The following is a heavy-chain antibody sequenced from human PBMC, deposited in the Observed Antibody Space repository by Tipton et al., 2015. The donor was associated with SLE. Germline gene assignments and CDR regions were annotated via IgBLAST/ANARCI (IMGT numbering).Heavy chain of an antibody. V-gene: IGHV3-23*03. CDR1: GFTFSSYA. J-gene: IGHJ3*02. Sequence: AVSGFTFSSYAMSWVRQAPGKGLEWVSVIYSGGSTYYADSVKGRFTISRDNSKNTLYLQMNSLRAEDTAVYYCAKGNRGSYSGAFDIWGQGTMVTVSS. CDR2: IYSGGST. D-gene: IGHD1-26*01. CDR3: AKGNRGSYSGAFDI.